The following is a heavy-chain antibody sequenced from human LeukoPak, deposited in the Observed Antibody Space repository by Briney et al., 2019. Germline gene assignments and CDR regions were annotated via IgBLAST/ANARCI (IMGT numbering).Heavy chain of an antibody. CDR1: GGSISSGGYY. V-gene: IGHV4-61*02. CDR2: IYTSGST. D-gene: IGHD3-10*01. J-gene: IGHJ5*02. Sequence: SETLSLTCTVSGGSISSGGYYWSWIRQHPGKGLEWIGRIYTSGSTNYNPSLKSRVTTSVDTSKNQFSLKLSSVTAADTAVYYCARDFRRVRDWFDPWGQGTLVTVSS. CDR3: ARDFRRVRDWFDP.